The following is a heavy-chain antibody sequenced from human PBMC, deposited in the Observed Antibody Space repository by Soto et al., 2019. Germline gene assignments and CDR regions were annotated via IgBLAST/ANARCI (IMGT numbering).Heavy chain of an antibody. J-gene: IGHJ5*02. CDR1: GRTFSTSG. CDR2: ISGSNSHT. V-gene: IGHV1-18*01. CDR3: ARDTNNWEGNWLDP. D-gene: IGHD1-20*01. Sequence: ASVKVSCKASGRTFSTSGISWLRQAPGQGLEWLGWISGSNSHTNYAQKFQGRVTMTTDTSTSTTYMDLRSLRSDDTAVYYCARDTNNWEGNWLDPWGQGTLVTVSS.